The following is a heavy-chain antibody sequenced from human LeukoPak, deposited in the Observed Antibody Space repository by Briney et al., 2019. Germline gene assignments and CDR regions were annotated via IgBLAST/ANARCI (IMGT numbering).Heavy chain of an antibody. CDR2: IYSGGST. CDR1: GFTVSSNY. D-gene: IGHD6-19*01. CDR3: ARHEGSGWYDDTFDI. V-gene: IGHV3-53*01. J-gene: IGHJ3*02. Sequence: PGGSLRLSCAASGFTVSSNYMSWVRQAPGKGLEWVSVIYSGGSTYYADSVKGRFTISRDNSKNTLYLQMNSLRAEDTAVYYCARHEGSGWYDDTFDIWGQGTMVTVSS.